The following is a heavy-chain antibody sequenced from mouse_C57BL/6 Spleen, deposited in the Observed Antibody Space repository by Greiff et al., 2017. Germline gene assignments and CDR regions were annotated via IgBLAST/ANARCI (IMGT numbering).Heavy chain of an antibody. D-gene: IGHD2-10*02. CDR2: ISYDGSN. Sequence: ESGPGLVKPSQSLSLTCSVTGYSITSGYYWNWIRQFPGNKLEWMGYISYDGSNNYNPSLKNRISITRDTSKNQFFLKLNSVTTEDTATYYCARDRGSMGDFDYWGQGTTLTVSS. J-gene: IGHJ2*01. CDR1: GYSITSGYY. CDR3: ARDRGSMGDFDY. V-gene: IGHV3-6*01.